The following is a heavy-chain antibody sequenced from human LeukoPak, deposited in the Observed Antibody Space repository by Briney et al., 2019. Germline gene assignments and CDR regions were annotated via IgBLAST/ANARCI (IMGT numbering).Heavy chain of an antibody. V-gene: IGHV1-46*01. J-gene: IGHJ4*02. CDR2: INPSGCST. CDR3: AREGYSTDY. CDR1: GYTFTSYY. Sequence: ASVNVSCKSSGYTFTSYYMHWVRPPPGQGLEWMGIINPSGCSTSYAQKFQGRVTMTRDTSTSTVYMELSSLRSDDTAVYYCAREGYSTDYWGQGTLVTVSS. D-gene: IGHD5-18*01.